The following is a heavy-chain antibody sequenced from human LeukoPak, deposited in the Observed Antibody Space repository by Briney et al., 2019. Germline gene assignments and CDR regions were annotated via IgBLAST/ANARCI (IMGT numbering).Heavy chain of an antibody. J-gene: IGHJ3*02. Sequence: GGSLRLSCAASGFTVSSNYMSWVRQAPGKGLEWVSVIYSGGSTYYADSVKGRFTISRDNSKNTLYLQMNSLRAEDTAVYYCARDHCSGGSCYFPDAFDIRGQGTMVTVSS. CDR3: ARDHCSGGSCYFPDAFDI. CDR2: IYSGGST. D-gene: IGHD2-15*01. V-gene: IGHV3-53*01. CDR1: GFTVSSNY.